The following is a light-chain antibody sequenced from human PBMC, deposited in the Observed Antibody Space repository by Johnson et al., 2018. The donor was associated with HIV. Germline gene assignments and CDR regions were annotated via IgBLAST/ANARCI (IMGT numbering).Light chain of an antibody. Sequence: QSVLTQPPSVSAAPGQKVTISCSVSSSNIGNNYVSWYQQLPGTAPKLLIYDDNKRPSGIPDRFSGSKSGTSATLAITGLQTGDEADYYCGTWDPSLSAGEVFGTGTKVTVL. CDR2: DDN. V-gene: IGLV1-51*01. CDR1: SSNIGNNY. CDR3: GTWDPSLSAGEV. J-gene: IGLJ1*01.